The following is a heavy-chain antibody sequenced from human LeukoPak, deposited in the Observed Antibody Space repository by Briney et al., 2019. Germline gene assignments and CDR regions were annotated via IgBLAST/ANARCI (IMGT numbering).Heavy chain of an antibody. D-gene: IGHD5-18*01. Sequence: GRSLRLSCAASGFTFSSYAMHWVRQAPGKGLEWVSGISWNSGSIGYADSVKGRFTISRDNAKNSLYLQMNSLRAEDTALYYCAKGGYSYGYAHFDYWGQGTLVTVSS. CDR3: AKGGYSYGYAHFDY. V-gene: IGHV3-9*01. CDR1: GFTFSSYA. J-gene: IGHJ4*02. CDR2: ISWNSGSI.